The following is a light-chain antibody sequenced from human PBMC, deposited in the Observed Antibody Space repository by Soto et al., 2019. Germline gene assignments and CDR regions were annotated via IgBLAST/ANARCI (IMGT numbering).Light chain of an antibody. CDR3: QSYDSSLSGVV. J-gene: IGLJ2*01. CDR2: GNI. CDR1: SSNIGAGYD. Sequence: QSVLTQPPSVSGAPGQRVTISCTGSSSNIGAGYDVHWYLQLPGTAPKLLIYGNINRPSGVPDRFSGSKSGTSASLAITGLQALDEADYYCQSYDSSLSGVVFGGGTKLTVL. V-gene: IGLV1-40*01.